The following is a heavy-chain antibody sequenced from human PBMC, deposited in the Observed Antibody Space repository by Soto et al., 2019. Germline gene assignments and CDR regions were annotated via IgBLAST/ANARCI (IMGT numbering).Heavy chain of an antibody. D-gene: IGHD6-19*01. CDR2: ISGSGSST. J-gene: IGHJ4*02. V-gene: IGHV3-23*01. Sequence: EVQLLESGGGLVQPGGSLRLSCTASGFTFSNYAMSWVRQAPGKGLEWVSGISGSGSSTYYADSMKGRFTISRDNSKNTLYLQMNSPRAEDTAKYYCAKTEQWLISYFDHWGQGTLVTVSS. CDR3: AKTEQWLISYFDH. CDR1: GFTFSNYA.